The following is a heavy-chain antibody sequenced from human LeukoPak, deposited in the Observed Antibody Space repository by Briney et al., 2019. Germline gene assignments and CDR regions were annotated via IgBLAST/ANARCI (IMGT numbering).Heavy chain of an antibody. Sequence: PGGPLRLSCAASGITFSNYWMSWVRQAPGKGLEWVANINPDGSEKNYAHSVKGRFTISRDNAKNSPSLQMNSLRAEDMAVYYCATETGIGYAFDIWGQGRMVTVSS. J-gene: IGHJ3*02. V-gene: IGHV3-7*01. D-gene: IGHD3-10*01. CDR1: GITFSNYW. CDR2: INPDGSEK. CDR3: ATETGIGYAFDI.